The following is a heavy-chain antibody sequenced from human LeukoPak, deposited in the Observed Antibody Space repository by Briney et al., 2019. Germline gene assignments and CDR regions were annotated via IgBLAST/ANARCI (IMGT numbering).Heavy chain of an antibody. J-gene: IGHJ5*02. D-gene: IGHD6-6*01. V-gene: IGHV4-59*12. CDR3: ARDGQQLGCFDP. CDR2: IYHSGSS. CDR1: GGSISSYY. Sequence: SETLSLTCTVSGGSISSYYWSWIRQPPGKGLEWIGEIYHSGSSNYNPSLKSRVTISVDKSKNQFSLKLSSVTAADTAVYYCARDGQQLGCFDPWGQGTLVTVSS.